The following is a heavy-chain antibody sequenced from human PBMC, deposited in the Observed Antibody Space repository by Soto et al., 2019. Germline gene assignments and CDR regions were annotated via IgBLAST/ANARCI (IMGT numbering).Heavy chain of an antibody. CDR3: ARGPLSGVATIWDYANWFDP. D-gene: IGHD5-12*01. Sequence: QAQLVQSGAEVKKPGASVKVSCKASGYSFTDFAMHWVRLASGQRLEWMGWINADKGDTKYSPKFQGRVTITRDTSATTVYMELRSLRSADTAVYYCARGPLSGVATIWDYANWFDPWGQGSLVTVSP. CDR1: GYSFTDFA. J-gene: IGHJ5*02. V-gene: IGHV1-3*01. CDR2: INADKGDT.